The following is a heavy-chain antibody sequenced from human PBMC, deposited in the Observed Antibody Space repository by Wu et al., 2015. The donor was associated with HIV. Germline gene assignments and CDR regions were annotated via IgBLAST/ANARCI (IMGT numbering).Heavy chain of an antibody. Sequence: VQLVPSGAEVKKPGASVKVSCKTSGYTFIGYHMHWVRQAPGQSLEWMGSIIPIFGTTKYARKFQDRVTITADQSTNTAYMQLNILRSEDTALYYCARDSSYYGAGSDYIFDFWGQGTLITVSS. D-gene: IGHD3-10*01. V-gene: IGHV1-69*18. CDR1: GYTFIGYH. CDR3: ARDSSYYGAGSDYIFDF. CDR2: IIPIFGTT. J-gene: IGHJ4*02.